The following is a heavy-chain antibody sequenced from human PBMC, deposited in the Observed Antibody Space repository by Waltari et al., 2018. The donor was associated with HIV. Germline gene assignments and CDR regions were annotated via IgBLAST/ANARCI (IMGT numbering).Heavy chain of an antibody. Sequence: RQARGQRLEWIGWIVVGSGNTNYAQKFQERVTITRDMSTSTAYLELNSLRSEDTAVYYCAADGIAAADFYYYSMDVWGKGTTVTVSS. D-gene: IGHD6-13*01. V-gene: IGHV1-58*01. CDR2: IVVGSGNT. CDR3: AADGIAAADFYYYSMDV. J-gene: IGHJ6*03.